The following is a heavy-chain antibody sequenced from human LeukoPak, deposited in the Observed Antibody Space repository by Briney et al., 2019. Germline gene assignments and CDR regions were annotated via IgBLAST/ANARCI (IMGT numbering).Heavy chain of an antibody. CDR2: ISYNGRNK. Sequence: GGSLRLSCAASGFTFSSYAMHWVRQAPSKGLEWVAVISYNGRNKYSADSVKGRFTISRDNSKNTLYLQMNSLRAEDTAVYYCARDGSGDSADYYFDYWGQGTLVTVSS. V-gene: IGHV3-30*04. J-gene: IGHJ4*02. CDR1: GFTFSSYA. D-gene: IGHD2-21*02. CDR3: ARDGSGDSADYYFDY.